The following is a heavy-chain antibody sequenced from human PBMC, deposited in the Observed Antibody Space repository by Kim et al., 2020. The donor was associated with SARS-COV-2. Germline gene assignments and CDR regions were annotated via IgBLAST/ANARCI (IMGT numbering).Heavy chain of an antibody. V-gene: IGHV4-59*13. CDR2: IYYNGNT. D-gene: IGHD4-4*01. J-gene: IGHJ4*02. Sequence: SETLSLTCSVSGGSITSYYWSWVRQPPGKGLEWIAYIYYNGNTNYNPSLKSRVTISVDTSRSQFSLKLNSVTAADTAVYFCATCDSIGRFGYWGQGTLVTVSS. CDR1: GGSITSYY. CDR3: ATCDSIGRFGY.